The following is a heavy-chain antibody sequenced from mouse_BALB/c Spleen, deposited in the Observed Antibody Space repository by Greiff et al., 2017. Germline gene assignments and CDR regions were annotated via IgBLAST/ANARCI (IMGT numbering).Heavy chain of an antibody. CDR3: ASGGYDYAMDY. J-gene: IGHJ4*01. CDR1: GYTFTDYN. CDR2: INPNNGGT. V-gene: IGHV1-18*01. D-gene: IGHD3-1*01. Sequence: EVQRVESGPELVKPGASVKIPCKASGYTFTDYNMDWVKQSHGKSLEWIGDINPNNGGTIYNQKFKGKATLTVDKSSSTAYMELRSLTSEDTAVYYCASGGYDYAMDYWGQGTSVTVSS.